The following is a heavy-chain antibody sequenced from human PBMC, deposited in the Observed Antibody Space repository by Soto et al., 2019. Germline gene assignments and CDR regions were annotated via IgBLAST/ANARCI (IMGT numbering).Heavy chain of an antibody. J-gene: IGHJ4*02. CDR3: AKTIAVAGLHYFDD. D-gene: IGHD6-19*01. V-gene: IGHV3-30*18. Sequence: QVQLVESGGGVVQPGRSLRLSCAASGFTLSSYAMHWVRQAPGKGLEWVAGISYDGSNKYYADSVKGRFTISRDNSKNTLYLQMNSLRAEDTGVYYCAKTIAVAGLHYFDDWGQGTLVTVSS. CDR1: GFTLSSYA. CDR2: ISYDGSNK.